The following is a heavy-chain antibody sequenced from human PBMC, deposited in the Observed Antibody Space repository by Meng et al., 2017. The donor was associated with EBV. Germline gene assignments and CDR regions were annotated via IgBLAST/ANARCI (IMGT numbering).Heavy chain of an antibody. CDR3: ASESGRGYTPDY. CDR2: FLPRLGAP. V-gene: IGHV1-69*01. J-gene: IGHJ4*02. D-gene: IGHD3-10*01. CDR1: GGPFRYYA. Sequence: VQVVNSEGEVKKPGSSVKVSCKTSGGPFRYYAISWVRQAPGQGLEWLGGFLPRLGAPNYAQKFHGRVKITADESTSTHYMDLSSLRSEDTAIYYCASESGRGYTPDYWGQGTLVTVSS.